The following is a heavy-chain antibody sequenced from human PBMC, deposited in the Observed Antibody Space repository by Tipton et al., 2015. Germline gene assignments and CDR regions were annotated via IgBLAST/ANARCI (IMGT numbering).Heavy chain of an antibody. J-gene: IGHJ5*02. CDR2: ISFRGST. D-gene: IGHD5-12*01. V-gene: IGHV4-61*08. CDR1: GGSVSSDDYY. Sequence: TLSLTCTVSGGSVSSDDYYWSWIRQPPGKGLEWIGHISFRGSTKYNPSLKSRVTISADTSKNQFSLKVSAVTAADTAVYYCARGGYSGFEWSNWFDPWGHGTLVSVSS. CDR3: ARGGYSGFEWSNWFDP.